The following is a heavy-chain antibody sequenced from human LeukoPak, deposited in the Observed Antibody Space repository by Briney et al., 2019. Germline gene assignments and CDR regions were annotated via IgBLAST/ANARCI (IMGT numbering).Heavy chain of an antibody. CDR2: INPDSGVT. CDR1: GYTFSDYY. CDR3: AREGKDINAFDI. D-gene: IGHD3-10*01. Sequence: ASVKVSCKASGYTFSDYYIHWVRQAPGQGLEWMAWINPDSGVTNSAQKFQGRVTMTWDTSISTAYMELSRLRSDDTAVYYCAREGKDINAFDIWGQGTGVTVSS. V-gene: IGHV1-2*02. J-gene: IGHJ3*02.